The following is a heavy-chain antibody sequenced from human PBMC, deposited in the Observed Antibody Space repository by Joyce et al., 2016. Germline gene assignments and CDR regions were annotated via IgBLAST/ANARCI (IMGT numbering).Heavy chain of an antibody. J-gene: IGHJ4*02. Sequence: EVQLVESGGGLVKPGGSLSLSCAASGFTFSSYSMSWVRQAPGKRLEWVSSLSSSSSYIKYTDSVKGRFTISRDNAKNSLYLQMNSLRVEDTAVYYCARSSYTNGIFDYWGQGTLVTVSS. CDR3: ARSSYTNGIFDY. D-gene: IGHD2-8*01. V-gene: IGHV3-21*01. CDR1: GFTFSSYS. CDR2: LSSSSSYI.